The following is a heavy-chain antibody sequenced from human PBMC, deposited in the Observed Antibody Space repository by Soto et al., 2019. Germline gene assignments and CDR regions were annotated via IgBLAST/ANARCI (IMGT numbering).Heavy chain of an antibody. D-gene: IGHD3-16*01. CDR2: ISASTGTT. V-gene: IGHV1-18*04. CDR3: ARDSSYDDVWGTCGAPFDC. CDR1: GYTFTSYG. J-gene: IGHJ4*02. Sequence: SVKVSCKASGYTFTSYGISWVRQAPGQGLEWMGWISASTGTTTYAQKLRGRVTMTTHTSPSTTHMELSGLRSDDTAVYYCARDSSYDDVWGTCGAPFDCWGQRTLVTVAS.